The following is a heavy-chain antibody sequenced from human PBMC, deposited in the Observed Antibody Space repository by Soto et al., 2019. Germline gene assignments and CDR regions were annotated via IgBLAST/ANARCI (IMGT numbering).Heavy chain of an antibody. V-gene: IGHV5-51*01. J-gene: IGHJ5*02. Sequence: PGGSLKIPFRTPGYRFTSYWFPWVRQRPGKGLEWMGIIFPSDSDTRYSPSFQGQVTISADRSTSTVFLQWASLKASDTAVYFCARKDKSGYFNWFDPWGQGTLVTVPQ. D-gene: IGHD3-22*01. CDR3: ARKDKSGYFNWFDP. CDR2: IFPSDSDT. CDR1: GYRFTSYW.